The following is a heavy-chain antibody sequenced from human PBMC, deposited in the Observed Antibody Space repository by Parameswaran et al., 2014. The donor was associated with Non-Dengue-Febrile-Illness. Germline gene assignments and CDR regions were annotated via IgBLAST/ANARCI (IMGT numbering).Heavy chain of an antibody. J-gene: IGHJ3*02. Sequence: RWIRQPPGKGLEWVSAISGSGGSTYYADSVKGRFTISRDNSKNTLYLQMNSLRAEDTAVYYCASERRGYSYGDDAFDIWGQGTMVTVSS. V-gene: IGHV3-23*01. CDR2: ISGSGGST. CDR3: ASERRGYSYGDDAFDI. D-gene: IGHD5-18*01.